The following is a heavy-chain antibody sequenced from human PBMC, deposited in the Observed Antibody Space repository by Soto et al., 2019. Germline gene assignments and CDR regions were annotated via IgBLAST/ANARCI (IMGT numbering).Heavy chain of an antibody. CDR1: GFSLSNARMG. V-gene: IGHV2-26*01. Sequence: GSGPTLVNPTETLTLTCTVSGFSLSNARMGVSWIRQPPGKALEWLAHIFSNDEKSYRTSLESRLTISKDTSKSQVVLTMTNMDPVDTATYYCARIQDFWSANYLSGVDYWGQGTLVTVSS. J-gene: IGHJ4*02. D-gene: IGHD3-3*01. CDR3: ARIQDFWSANYLSGVDY. CDR2: IFSNDEK.